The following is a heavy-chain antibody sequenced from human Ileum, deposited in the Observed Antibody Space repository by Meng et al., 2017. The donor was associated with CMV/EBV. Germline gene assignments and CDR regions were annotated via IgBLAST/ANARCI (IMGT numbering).Heavy chain of an antibody. D-gene: IGHD3-22*01. CDR3: ARDRDYIESGGYYDAYDI. Sequence: GESLKISCVASGFTFKSYWMHWVRQVPGKGPVWVSCINTDGTTTRYADSVKGRFTISRDNAKNTLYLQMNSLRVEDTAVYYCARDRDYIESGGYYDAYDIWGQGTMVTVSS. CDR2: INTDGTTT. J-gene: IGHJ3*02. V-gene: IGHV3-74*01. CDR1: GFTFKSYW.